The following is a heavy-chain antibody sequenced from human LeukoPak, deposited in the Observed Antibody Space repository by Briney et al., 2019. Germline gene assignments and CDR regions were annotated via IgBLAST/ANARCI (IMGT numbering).Heavy chain of an antibody. CDR2: IYSGGST. J-gene: IGHJ4*02. V-gene: IGHV3-66*01. D-gene: IGHD6-19*01. CDR3: ARETRTVAGTVDY. CDR1: GFTVSSNY. Sequence: GGSLRLSCAASGFTVSSNYMSWVRQAPGKGLEWVSVIYSGGSTYYADSVKGRFTISRDNSKNTLYLQMNSLRAEDTAVYYCARETRTVAGTVDYWGQGTLVTVSS.